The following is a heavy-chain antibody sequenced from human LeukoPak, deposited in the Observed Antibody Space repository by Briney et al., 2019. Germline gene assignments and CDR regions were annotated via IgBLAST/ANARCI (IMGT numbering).Heavy chain of an antibody. CDR2: IYSGGST. J-gene: IGHJ4*02. CDR3: VRDDDRPDNGLDY. CDR1: GGSFSGYY. V-gene: IGHV3-66*01. D-gene: IGHD3-22*01. Sequence: ETLSLTCAVYGGSFSGYYWSWVRQAPGKGLEWVSVIYSGGSTYYADSVKGRFTISRDNSKNTLYLQMNSLRAEDTAVYYCVRDDDRPDNGLDYWGQGTLVTVSS.